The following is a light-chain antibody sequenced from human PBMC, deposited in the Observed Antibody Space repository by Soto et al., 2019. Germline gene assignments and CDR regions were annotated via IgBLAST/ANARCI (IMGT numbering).Light chain of an antibody. J-gene: IGLJ1*01. V-gene: IGLV2-14*01. Sequence: QSALTQPASVSGSPGQSITISCTGTSSDVGGYDYVSWYQQHPGKAPKFMVFEVSNRPSGVSYRFSGSKSGNTASLTISGLQAEDEADYFCSSYSISTAYLFGTGTKLTVL. CDR2: EVS. CDR1: SSDVGGYDY. CDR3: SSYSISTAYL.